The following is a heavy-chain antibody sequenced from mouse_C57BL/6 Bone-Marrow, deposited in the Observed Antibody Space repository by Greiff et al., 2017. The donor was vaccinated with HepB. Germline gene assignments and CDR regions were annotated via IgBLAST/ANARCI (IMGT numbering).Heavy chain of an antibody. Sequence: VKVVESGPGLVQPSQSLSITCTVSGFSLTSYGVHWVRQSPGKGLEWLGVIWSGGSTDYNAAFISRLSISKDNSKSQVFFKMNSLQADDTAIYYCARTGTYFDVWGTGTTVTVSS. V-gene: IGHV2-2*01. CDR3: ARTGTYFDV. CDR1: GFSLTSYG. J-gene: IGHJ1*03. D-gene: IGHD4-1*01. CDR2: IWSGGST.